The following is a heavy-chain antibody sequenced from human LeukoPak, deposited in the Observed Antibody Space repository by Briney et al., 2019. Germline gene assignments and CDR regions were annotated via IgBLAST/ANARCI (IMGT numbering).Heavy chain of an antibody. J-gene: IGHJ3*02. CDR3: ARDPIAVSGAFDI. Sequence: GSLRLSCAASGFTFSSYSMNWVRQAPGKGLEWVSSISSSSSYIYYADSVKGRFTISRDNAKNSLYLQMNSLRAEDTAVYYCARDPIAVSGAFDIWGQGTTVLVSS. V-gene: IGHV3-21*01. CDR1: GFTFSSYS. D-gene: IGHD2-15*01. CDR2: ISSSSSYI.